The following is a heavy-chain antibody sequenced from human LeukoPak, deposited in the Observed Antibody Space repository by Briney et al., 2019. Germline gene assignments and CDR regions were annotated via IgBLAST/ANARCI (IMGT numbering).Heavy chain of an antibody. CDR2: IDTGGST. V-gene: IGHV3-53*01. CDR1: GFTVSSNY. CDR3: AGGVRGRYAFDI. Sequence: PGGSLRLSCAASGFTVSSNYMSWVRQAPGKGLKWVSVIDTGGSTYYADSVKGRFTISRDESKNTLSLQMNSLRAADTAVYYCAGGVRGRYAFDIWGQGTMVTVSS. J-gene: IGHJ3*02. D-gene: IGHD3-10*01.